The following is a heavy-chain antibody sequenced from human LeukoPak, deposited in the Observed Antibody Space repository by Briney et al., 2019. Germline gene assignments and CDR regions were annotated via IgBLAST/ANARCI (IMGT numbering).Heavy chain of an antibody. Sequence: ASVKVSCKGSGYTVTSCGISCLRQSPGQGLERMVWFIAYIGNTNYAHKLQGRVTMPTDTYTSTAYMELRSLRSADPDVYYCARGGLRYDSSGQGYYYYYYGMDVWGQGTTVTVSS. CDR1: GYTVTSCG. J-gene: IGHJ6*02. CDR2: FIAYIGNT. CDR3: ARGGLRYDSSGQGYYYYYYGMDV. V-gene: IGHV1-18*01. D-gene: IGHD3-22*01.